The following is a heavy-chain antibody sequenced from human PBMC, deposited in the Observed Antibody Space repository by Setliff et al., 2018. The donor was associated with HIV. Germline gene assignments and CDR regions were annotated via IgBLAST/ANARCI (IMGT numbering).Heavy chain of an antibody. CDR2: FDPEDGET. D-gene: IGHD6-13*01. J-gene: IGHJ1*01. CDR3: ATDPGYSSTWYSESFQH. Sequence: VQVSCKISGYTLTELSIHWVRQAPGKGLEWMANFDPEDGETFYAQKFQGRLTMTEDTSTDTAHMELSSLRSDDTAMYYCATDPGYSSTWYSESFQHWGQGTVVTVSS. CDR1: GYTLTELS. V-gene: IGHV1-24*01.